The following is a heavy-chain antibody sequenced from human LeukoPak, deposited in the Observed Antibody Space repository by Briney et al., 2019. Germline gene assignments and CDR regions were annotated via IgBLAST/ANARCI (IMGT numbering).Heavy chain of an antibody. CDR2: ISAYNGNT. D-gene: IGHD2-15*01. CDR1: GYTFTSYS. J-gene: IGHJ4*02. V-gene: IGHV1-18*01. Sequence: ASVKVSCKASGYTFTSYSISWVRQAPGQGLEWMGWISAYNGNTIYAQKVKGRVTMTTGTSTSTAYMELRSLKSGDTAAYYCARASYCSGGSCYSDYWGQGTLVTVSP. CDR3: ARASYCSGGSCYSDY.